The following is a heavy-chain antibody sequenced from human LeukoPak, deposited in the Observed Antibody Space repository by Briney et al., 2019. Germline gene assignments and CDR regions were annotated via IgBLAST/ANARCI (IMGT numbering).Heavy chain of an antibody. J-gene: IGHJ1*01. CDR2: ISYDGSNK. V-gene: IGHV3-30-3*01. CDR1: GFTVSSNY. D-gene: IGHD2-15*01. Sequence: GGSLRLSCAASGFTVSSNYMSWVRQAPGKGLEWVAVISYDGSNKYYADSVKGRFTISRDNSKNTLYLQMNSLRAEDTAVYYCARTVAATFWSSTPAEYFQHWGQGTLVTVSS. CDR3: ARTVAATFWSSTPAEYFQH.